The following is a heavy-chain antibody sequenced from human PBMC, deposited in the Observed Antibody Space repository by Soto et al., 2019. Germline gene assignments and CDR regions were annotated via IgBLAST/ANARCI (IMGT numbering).Heavy chain of an antibody. J-gene: IGHJ6*02. CDR1: GFTFSSYA. Sequence: QVQLVESGGGVVQPGRSLRLSCAASGFTFSSYAMHWVRQAPGKGLEWVAVISYDGSNKYYADSVKGRFTISRDNSKNTLYLQMNSLRAEDTAVYYCARENIDYGYYGYYYYYGMDVWGQGTTVTVSS. V-gene: IGHV3-30-3*01. D-gene: IGHD4-17*01. CDR3: ARENIDYGYYGYYYYYGMDV. CDR2: ISYDGSNK.